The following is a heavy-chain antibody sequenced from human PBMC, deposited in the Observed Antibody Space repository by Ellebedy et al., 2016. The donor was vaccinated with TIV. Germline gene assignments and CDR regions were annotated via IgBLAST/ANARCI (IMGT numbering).Heavy chain of an antibody. Sequence: ASVKVSCXASGYTFTGYYMHWVRQAPGQGLEWMGWINPNSGGTNYAQKFQGRVTMTRDTSIKTAYMELSRLRSDDTAVYYCASSSCGGDCYSVFDYWGQGTLVTVSS. CDR3: ASSSCGGDCYSVFDY. CDR1: GYTFTGYY. D-gene: IGHD2-21*02. V-gene: IGHV1-2*02. J-gene: IGHJ4*02. CDR2: INPNSGGT.